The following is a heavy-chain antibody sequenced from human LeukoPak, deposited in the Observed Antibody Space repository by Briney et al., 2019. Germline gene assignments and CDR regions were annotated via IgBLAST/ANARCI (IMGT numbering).Heavy chain of an antibody. J-gene: IGHJ4*02. Sequence: KPSGTLSLTCAVSGDSISSDIWWNWVRQPPGKGLEWIGEIHHSGGINYNPSLKSRVTISVDTSKNQFSPKLSSVTAADTAVYYCARGKRITMIVVVTPSSNYFDYWGQGTLVTVSS. CDR2: IHHSGGI. CDR3: ARGKRITMIVVVTPSSNYFDY. D-gene: IGHD3-22*01. CDR1: GDSISSDIW. V-gene: IGHV4-4*02.